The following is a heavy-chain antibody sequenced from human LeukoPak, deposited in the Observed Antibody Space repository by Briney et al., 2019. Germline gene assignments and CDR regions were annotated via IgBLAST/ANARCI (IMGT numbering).Heavy chain of an antibody. CDR1: GGSISSYY. V-gene: IGHV4-59*01. CDR2: IYYSGST. D-gene: IGHD5-18*01. CDR3: ARARYSYGYSFDY. J-gene: IGHJ4*02. Sequence: SETLSLTCTVSGGSISSYYWSWIRQPPGKGLEWIGYIYYSGSTNYNSSLKSRVTISVDTSKNQFSLKLSSVTAADTAVYYCARARYSYGYSFDYCGQGTLVTVSS.